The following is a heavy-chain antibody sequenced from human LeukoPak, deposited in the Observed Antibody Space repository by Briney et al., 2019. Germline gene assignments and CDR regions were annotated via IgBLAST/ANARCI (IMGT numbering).Heavy chain of an antibody. CDR3: ARWREAAGSNWFDP. J-gene: IGHJ5*02. CDR1: GYTFTSYG. CDR2: ISAYNGNT. Sequence: GASVKVSCKASGYTFTSYGISWVRQAPGQGLEWMGWISAYNGNTNYAQKLQGRVTMTTDTSTSTAYMELRSLRSDDTAVYYCARWREAAGSNWFDPWGQGTLATVSS. D-gene: IGHD6-13*01. V-gene: IGHV1-18*01.